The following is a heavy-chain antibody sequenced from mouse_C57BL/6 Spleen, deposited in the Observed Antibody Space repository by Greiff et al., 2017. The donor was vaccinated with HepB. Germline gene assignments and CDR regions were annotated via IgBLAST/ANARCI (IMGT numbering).Heavy chain of an antibody. CDR2: INPSSGYT. D-gene: IGHD1-1*01. CDR1: GYTFTSYW. Sequence: QVQLKESGAELAKPGASVKLSCKASGYTFTSYWMHWVKQRPGQGLEWIGYINPSSGYTKYNQKFKDKATLTADKSSSTAYMQLSSLTYEDSAVYYCAGHYYGSSPYFDYWGQGTTLTVSS. V-gene: IGHV1-7*01. J-gene: IGHJ2*01. CDR3: AGHYYGSSPYFDY.